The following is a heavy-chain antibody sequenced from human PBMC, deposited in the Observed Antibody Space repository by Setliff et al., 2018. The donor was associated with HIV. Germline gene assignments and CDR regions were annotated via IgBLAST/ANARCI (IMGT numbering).Heavy chain of an antibody. V-gene: IGHV1-18*01. CDR2: IGPYNGRT. CDR1: GYMFIAYG. J-gene: IGHJ4*02. Sequence: ASVKVSCKTSGYMFIAYGMSWVRRAPGQGLEWMGWIGPYNGRTEYAQEFQGRVSLTIDTSASTAYMELRSLRSDDTAVYYCARVQRHSGWYEGNYFDYWGQGTLVTVSS. D-gene: IGHD6-19*01. CDR3: ARVQRHSGWYEGNYFDY.